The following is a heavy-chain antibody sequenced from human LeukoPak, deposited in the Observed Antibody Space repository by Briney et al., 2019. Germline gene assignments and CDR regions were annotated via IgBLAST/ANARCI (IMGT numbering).Heavy chain of an antibody. CDR3: ARDSGQQLLNY. CDR2: IYYSGST. D-gene: IGHD6-13*01. Sequence: PLETLSLTCTLSGVSLSSYYWSWIRQPPGPGLEWIGYIYYSGSTNYNPSLKSRVTISVDTSKDQVSLKLSSVTAADTAVYYCARDSGQQLLNYWGQGTLVTVSS. CDR1: GVSLSSYY. V-gene: IGHV4-59*01. J-gene: IGHJ4*02.